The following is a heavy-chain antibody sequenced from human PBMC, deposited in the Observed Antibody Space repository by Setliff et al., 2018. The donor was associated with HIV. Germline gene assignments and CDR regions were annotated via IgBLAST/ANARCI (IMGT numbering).Heavy chain of an antibody. D-gene: IGHD6-13*01. CDR2: INPKSGAT. CDR1: GYRFTDFY. J-gene: IGHJ6*02. V-gene: IGHV1-2*02. CDR3: ARSGYSSSWYLDYYYYYGMDV. Sequence: ASVKVSCKTFGYRFTDFYVNWVRQAPGQGLEWMGWINPKSGATKNAQKFQGRVTMTRDTSISTAYMELSRLRSDDTAVYYCARSGYSSSWYLDYYYYYGMDVWGQGTTVTVSS.